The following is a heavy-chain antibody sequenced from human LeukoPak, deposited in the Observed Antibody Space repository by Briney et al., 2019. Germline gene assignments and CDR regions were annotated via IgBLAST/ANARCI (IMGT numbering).Heavy chain of an antibody. CDR3: ARGSAAGLDY. V-gene: IGHV4-59*01. CDR2: IYYSGST. J-gene: IGHJ4*02. CDR1: GVSISSYY. Sequence: PSETLSLTCTVSGVSISSYYWSWLRQPPAKGLEWIGYIYYSGSTNYNPSLKSRVTISVDTSKNQFSLKLSSVTAADTAVYYCARGSAAGLDYWGQGTLVTVSS. D-gene: IGHD6-13*01.